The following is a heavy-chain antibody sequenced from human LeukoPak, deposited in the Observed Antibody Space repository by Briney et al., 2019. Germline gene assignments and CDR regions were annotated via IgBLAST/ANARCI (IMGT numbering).Heavy chain of an antibody. J-gene: IGHJ5*02. D-gene: IGHD6-13*01. V-gene: IGHV4-38-2*02. Sequence: SETLSLTCTVSGYSISSGYYWGWIRQPPGKGLEWIGSIYHSGSTYYNPSLKSRVTISVDTSKNQFSLKLSSVTAADTAVYYCARAGHSSSWYRIKYNWFDPWGQGTLVTVSS. CDR2: IYHSGST. CDR1: GYSISSGYY. CDR3: ARAGHSSSWYRIKYNWFDP.